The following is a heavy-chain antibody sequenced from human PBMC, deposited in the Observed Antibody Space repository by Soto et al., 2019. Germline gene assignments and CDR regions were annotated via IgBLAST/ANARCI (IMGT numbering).Heavy chain of an antibody. V-gene: IGHV4-30-4*01. CDR1: GGSISSGDYY. Sequence: SETLSLTCTVSGGSISSGDYYWSWIRQPPGKGLEWIGYIYYSGSTYYNPSLKSRVTIAVDTSKNQFSLKLSSVTAADTAVYYCARVAGCPDLDYWGPTTLLTVS. CDR3: ARVAGCPDLDY. J-gene: IGHJ4*02. CDR2: IYYSGST. D-gene: IGHD2-15*01.